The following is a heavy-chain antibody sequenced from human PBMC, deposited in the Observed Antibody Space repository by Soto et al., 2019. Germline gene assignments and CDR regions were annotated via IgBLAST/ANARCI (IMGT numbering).Heavy chain of an antibody. CDR1: GFSLNTYW. J-gene: IGHJ6*02. D-gene: IGHD6-6*01. CDR3: ARQGRPYSGSRSYFGTYV. CDR2: IFPGDSDT. Sequence: GESLKISCNASGFSLNTYWIGWVRQKPGKGLEWMGSIFPGDSDTRYSPSFQGQVIISADRSISTAYLQWRSLKASDTAIYYCARQGRPYSGSRSYFGTYVLGLGTTVT. V-gene: IGHV5-51*01.